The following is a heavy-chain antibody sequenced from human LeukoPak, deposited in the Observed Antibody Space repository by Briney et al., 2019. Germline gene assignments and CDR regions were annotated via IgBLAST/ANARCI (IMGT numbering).Heavy chain of an antibody. D-gene: IGHD7-27*01. Sequence: ASVKVSCKASGHTFTGYYMHWVRQAPGQGLEWMGRINPNSGGTNYAQKFQGRVTMTRDTSISTAYMELSRLRSDDTAVYYCARDLAGASNAFDIWGQGTMVTVSS. V-gene: IGHV1-2*06. CDR2: INPNSGGT. CDR3: ARDLAGASNAFDI. J-gene: IGHJ3*02. CDR1: GHTFTGYY.